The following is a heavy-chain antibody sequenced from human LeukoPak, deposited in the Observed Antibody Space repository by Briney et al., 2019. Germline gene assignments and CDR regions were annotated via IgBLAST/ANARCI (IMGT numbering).Heavy chain of an antibody. Sequence: SETLSLTCTVSGGSISSNEYFWGWIRQPPGKELEWIANIFHTGSTFYNPSLKSRVTISVDTSSNQFSLKLSSVTAADTAVYYCARDQGQLWSDWFDPWGQGTLVTVSS. V-gene: IGHV4-39*07. CDR3: ARDQGQLWSDWFDP. J-gene: IGHJ5*02. CDR1: GGSISSNEYF. D-gene: IGHD3-10*02. CDR2: IFHTGST.